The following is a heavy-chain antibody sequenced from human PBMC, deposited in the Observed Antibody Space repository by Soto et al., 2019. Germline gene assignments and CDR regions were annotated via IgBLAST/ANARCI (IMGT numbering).Heavy chain of an antibody. V-gene: IGHV4-4*02. CDR3: ARETYSNYGGWIDF. CDR1: GGSISSNNW. CDR2: IYHSGDT. D-gene: IGHD4-4*01. J-gene: IGHJ4*02. Sequence: QVQLQESGPRLVKPSGTLSLTCTVSGGSISSNNWWTWVRQPPGEGLEWIGEIYHSGDTNYKPSLETRVSISVDKSKNQISLGLNSVTAADTAVYYCARETYSNYGGWIDFWGQGALVTVSS.